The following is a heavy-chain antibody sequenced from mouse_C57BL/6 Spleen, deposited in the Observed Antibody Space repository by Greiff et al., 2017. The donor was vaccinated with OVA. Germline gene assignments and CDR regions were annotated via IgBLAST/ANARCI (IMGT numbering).Heavy chain of an antibody. CDR1: GYTFTGYW. CDR3: ARKDYGSPWFAY. CDR2: LLPGSGST. Sequence: QVQLQQSGAELMKPGASVQLSCKATGYTFTGYWIEWVQQRPGPGLEWIGELLPGSGSTNYNEKFKGKATFTADTSSNTAYMQLSSLTTEDSAIYYCARKDYGSPWFAYWGQGTLVTVSA. J-gene: IGHJ3*01. D-gene: IGHD1-1*01. V-gene: IGHV1-9*01.